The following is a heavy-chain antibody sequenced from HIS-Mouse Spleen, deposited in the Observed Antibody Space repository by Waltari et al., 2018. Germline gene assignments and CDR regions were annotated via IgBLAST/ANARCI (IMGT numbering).Heavy chain of an antibody. Sequence: EVQLVESGGGLVQPGGSLRLSCAASGFTFSSYWVHWVRQAPGTGLVCVSRSNSDGRSTSYADSVKGRFTISRDNAKNTLYLQMNSLRAEDTAVYYCARDLELDAFDIWGHGTMVTVSS. D-gene: IGHD1-1*01. CDR2: SNSDGRST. J-gene: IGHJ3*02. V-gene: IGHV3-74*01. CDR1: GFTFSSYW. CDR3: ARDLELDAFDI.